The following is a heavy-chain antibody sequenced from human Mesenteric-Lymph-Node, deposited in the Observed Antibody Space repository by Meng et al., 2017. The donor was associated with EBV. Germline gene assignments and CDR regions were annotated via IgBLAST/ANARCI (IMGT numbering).Heavy chain of an antibody. Sequence: VGAGGGLVKPGGSRRLSCESSGFIFSRYAMNWVRQAPGKGLEWVASISSSSTYIYYADSVKGRFTISRDNAKDSLYLQMNSLRGEDTAVYYCARDQFHDPSWFDPWGQGTLVTVSS. CDR1: GFIFSRYA. J-gene: IGHJ5*02. V-gene: IGHV3-21*01. D-gene: IGHD2-21*01. CDR2: ISSSSTYI. CDR3: ARDQFHDPSWFDP.